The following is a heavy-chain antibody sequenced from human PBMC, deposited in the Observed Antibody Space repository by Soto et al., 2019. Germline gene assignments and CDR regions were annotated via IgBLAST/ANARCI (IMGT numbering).Heavy chain of an antibody. V-gene: IGHV4-31*03. J-gene: IGHJ4*02. D-gene: IGHD5-18*01. CDR2: IYYSGST. CDR1: GGSISSGGYY. CDR3: ARARDTAMVTQYYFDY. Sequence: QVQLQESGPGLVKPSQTLSLTCTASGGSISSGGYYWSWIRQHPGKGLEWIGYIYYSGSTYYNPSLKSRVTISVDTSKNQFSLKLSSVTAADTAVYYCARARDTAMVTQYYFDYWGQGILVTVSS.